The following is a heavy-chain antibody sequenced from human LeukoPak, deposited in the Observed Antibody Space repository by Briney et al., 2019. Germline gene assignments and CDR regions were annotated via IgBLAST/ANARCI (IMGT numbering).Heavy chain of an antibody. J-gene: IGHJ5*02. V-gene: IGHV4-59*01. Sequence: SETLSLTCTVSGGSISSYYWSWIRQPPGKGLEWIGYIYYSGSTNYNPSLKSRVTISVDTSKNQFSLKLSSVTAADTAVYYCARTYGSGSYLGWFDPWGQGTLVTVSS. CDR2: IYYSGST. CDR3: ARTYGSGSYLGWFDP. CDR1: GGSISSYY. D-gene: IGHD3-10*01.